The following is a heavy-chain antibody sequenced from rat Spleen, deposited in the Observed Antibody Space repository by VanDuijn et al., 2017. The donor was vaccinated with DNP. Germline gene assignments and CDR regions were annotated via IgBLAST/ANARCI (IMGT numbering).Heavy chain of an antibody. V-gene: IGHV5-19*01. J-gene: IGHJ4*01. CDR3: ARPVLYAMDA. D-gene: IGHD1-4*01. Sequence: EVQLVESGGGLVQPGRSLKLSCAVSGLTFSNYGMHWIRQAPTKGLEWVASISPSGRSTYYRDSVKGRFTISRDNAQNTLYLQMDSLRSEDTATYYCARPVLYAMDAWGQGTSVTVSS. CDR1: GLTFSNYG. CDR2: ISPSGRST.